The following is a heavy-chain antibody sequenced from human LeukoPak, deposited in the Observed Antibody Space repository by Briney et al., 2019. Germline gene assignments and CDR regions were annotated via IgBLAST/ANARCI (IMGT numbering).Heavy chain of an antibody. J-gene: IGHJ4*02. CDR3: AKVGFSEMEWLLYSDH. CDR2: ISGSSGHT. Sequence: EPGGSLRLSCAASGLTFSSYAMSWVRQAPGKGLEWVSAISGSSGHTYYADSVKGRFTISRDNSKNTLYLQMSSLRAEDTAVYYCAKVGFSEMEWLLYSDHWGQGTLVTVSS. V-gene: IGHV3-23*01. D-gene: IGHD3-3*01. CDR1: GLTFSSYA.